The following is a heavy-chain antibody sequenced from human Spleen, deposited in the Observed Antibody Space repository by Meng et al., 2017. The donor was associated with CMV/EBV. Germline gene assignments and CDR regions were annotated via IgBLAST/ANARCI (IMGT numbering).Heavy chain of an antibody. CDR3: ARTHYDRSGYFPNYFDY. V-gene: IGHV4-61*01. D-gene: IGHD3-22*01. CDR2: IYYSGST. J-gene: IGHJ4*02. Sequence: GSLRLSCSVSGGSVSSGNYYWSWIRQPPGKGLEWIGYIYYSGSTNYNPSLKSRVSISVDTSKTQFSLKLSSVTTVDTAVYYCARTHYDRSGYFPNYFDYWGQGTQVTVSS. CDR1: GGSVSSGNYY.